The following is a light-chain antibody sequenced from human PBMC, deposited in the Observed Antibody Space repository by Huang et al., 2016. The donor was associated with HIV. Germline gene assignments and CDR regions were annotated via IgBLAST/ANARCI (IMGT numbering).Light chain of an antibody. CDR1: QSVSSY. Sequence: EIVLTQSPATLSLSPGERATLSCRASQSVSSYLAWYQQKPGQAPRLLIYDASNRATGIPGRFSGSGSGTDFTLTISSLEPEDFAVYYCQQRSNWPPIFTFGPGTKVDIK. V-gene: IGKV3-11*01. CDR3: QQRSNWPPIFT. CDR2: DAS. J-gene: IGKJ3*01.